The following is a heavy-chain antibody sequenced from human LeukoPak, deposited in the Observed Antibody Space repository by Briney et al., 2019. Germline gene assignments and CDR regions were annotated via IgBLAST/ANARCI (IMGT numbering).Heavy chain of an antibody. V-gene: IGHV3-11*04. CDR2: ISSSGSTI. CDR1: GFTFSDYY. J-gene: IGHJ4*02. CDR3: ARDRAAAGIFDY. D-gene: IGHD6-13*01. Sequence: PGGSLRLSXAASGFTFSDYYMSWIRQAPGKGLEWVSYISSSGSTIYYADSVKGRFTISRDNAKNSLCLQMNSLRAEDTAVYYCARDRAAAGIFDYWGQGTLVTVSS.